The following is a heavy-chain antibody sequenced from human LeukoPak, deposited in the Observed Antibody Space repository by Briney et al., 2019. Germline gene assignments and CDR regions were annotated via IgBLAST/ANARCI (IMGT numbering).Heavy chain of an antibody. V-gene: IGHV1-18*01. CDR1: GYTFTSYG. Sequence: GASVKVSCKASGYTFTSYGISWVRQAPGQGLEWMGWISGYDGNTKYGQKIQGRVTMTTDTSTSTAYMELRSLRSDDTAVYYCARGWGSYSDYWGQGTLVTVSS. J-gene: IGHJ4*02. D-gene: IGHD3-16*01. CDR2: ISGYDGNT. CDR3: ARGWGSYSDY.